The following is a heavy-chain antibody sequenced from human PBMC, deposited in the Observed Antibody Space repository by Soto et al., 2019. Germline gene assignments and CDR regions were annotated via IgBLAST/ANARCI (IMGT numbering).Heavy chain of an antibody. Sequence: ASVKVSCKVSGYTLTELSMHWVRQAPGKGLEWMGGFDPEDGETIYAQKFQGRVTMTEDTSTDTAYMELSSLRSEDTAVYYCATVLGGLTGDLAAFDIWGQGTMVTVSS. D-gene: IGHD3-9*01. J-gene: IGHJ3*02. V-gene: IGHV1-24*01. CDR3: ATVLGGLTGDLAAFDI. CDR1: GYTLTELS. CDR2: FDPEDGET.